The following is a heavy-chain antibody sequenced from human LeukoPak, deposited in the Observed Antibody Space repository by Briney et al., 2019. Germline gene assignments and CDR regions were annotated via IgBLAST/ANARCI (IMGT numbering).Heavy chain of an antibody. CDR2: INHSGST. CDR1: GGSFSGCY. Sequence: SETLSLTCAVYGGSFSGCYWSWIRQPPGKGLEWIGEINHSGSTNYNPSLKSRVTISVDTSKNQFSLKLSSVTAADTAVYYCARPWPPPDYWGQGTLVTVSS. CDR3: ARPWPPPDY. V-gene: IGHV4-34*01. J-gene: IGHJ4*02.